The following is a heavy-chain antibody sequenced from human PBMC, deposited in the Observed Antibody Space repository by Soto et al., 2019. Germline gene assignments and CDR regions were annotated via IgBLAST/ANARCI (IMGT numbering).Heavy chain of an antibody. J-gene: IGHJ5*02. CDR1: GYTFSSYG. V-gene: IGHV1-18*01. CDR2: ISAYNGNT. Sequence: QVQLVQSGAEVKKPGASVKVSCKASGYTFSSYGISWVRQAPGQGLEWMGWISAYNGNTNYAQELQGRVTMTTETSTRQASMEPRGPRSDNTALYYCVRGGWEFVPRAQGTLVTVS. CDR3: VRGGWEFVP. D-gene: IGHD1-26*01.